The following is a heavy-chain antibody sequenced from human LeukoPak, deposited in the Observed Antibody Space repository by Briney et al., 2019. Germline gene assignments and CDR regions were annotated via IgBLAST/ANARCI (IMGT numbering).Heavy chain of an antibody. CDR1: GFTFSTYW. D-gene: IGHD4-17*01. CDR3: ARAEGDYTFDY. CDR2: IYNSGST. Sequence: GSLRLSCAASGFTFSTYWMSWVRQAPGKGLEWIGHIYNSGSTNYNPSLKSRVTISVDTSKNQFSLKLSSVTAADTAVYYCARAEGDYTFDYWGQGTLITVSS. V-gene: IGHV4-59*01. J-gene: IGHJ4*02.